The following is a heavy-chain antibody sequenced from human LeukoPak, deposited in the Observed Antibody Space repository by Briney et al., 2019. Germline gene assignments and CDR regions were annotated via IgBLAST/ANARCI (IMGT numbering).Heavy chain of an antibody. V-gene: IGHV4-30-4*01. CDR2: IYYSGST. J-gene: IGHJ4*02. CDR1: GGSISSGDYY. CDR3: ARHVWPDTAMVTFDY. Sequence: PSQTLSLTCTVSGGSISSGDYYWSWIRQPPGKGLEWIGYIYYSGSTNYNPSLKSRVTISVDTSKNQFSLKLSSVTAADTAVYYCARHVWPDTAMVTFDYWGQGTLVTASS. D-gene: IGHD5-18*01.